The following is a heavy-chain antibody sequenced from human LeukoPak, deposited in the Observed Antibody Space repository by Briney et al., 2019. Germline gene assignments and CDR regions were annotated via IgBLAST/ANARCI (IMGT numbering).Heavy chain of an antibody. CDR2: IIPILGIA. V-gene: IGHV1-69*04. Sequence: ASVKVSCKASGGTFSSYAISWVRQAPGQGLEWMGRIIPILGIANYAQKFQGRVTITADKSTSTAYMELRSLRSDDTAVYYCARDQGYCSGGSCPVMDVWGKGTTVTVSS. J-gene: IGHJ6*03. D-gene: IGHD2-15*01. CDR1: GGTFSSYA. CDR3: ARDQGYCSGGSCPVMDV.